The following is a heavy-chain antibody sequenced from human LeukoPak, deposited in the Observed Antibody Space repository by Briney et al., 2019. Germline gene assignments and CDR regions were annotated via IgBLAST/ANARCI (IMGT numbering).Heavy chain of an antibody. D-gene: IGHD6-13*01. V-gene: IGHV3-23*01. CDR2: ISGSGGST. Sequence: GGSLRLSCAASGFTFSSYAMSWVRQAPGKGLEWVSAISGSGGSTYYADSVKGRFIISRDNSKNTLYLQMNSLRAEDTAVYYCAKASEPGIAAAGSDYWGQGTLVTVSS. J-gene: IGHJ4*02. CDR1: GFTFSSYA. CDR3: AKASEPGIAAAGSDY.